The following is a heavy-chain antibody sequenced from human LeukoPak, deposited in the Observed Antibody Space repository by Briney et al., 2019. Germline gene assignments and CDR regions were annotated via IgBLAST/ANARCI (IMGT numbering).Heavy chain of an antibody. Sequence: ASVKVSCKASGYTFTNYGISWVRQAPGQGLEWMGWISSYNGNTNYAQKLQGRVTMTTDTSTSTAYMELRSLRSDDTAVYYCARKTGSLDSYYDFWSGHHASYAFDIWGQGTMVTVSS. V-gene: IGHV1-18*01. D-gene: IGHD3-3*01. CDR1: GYTFTNYG. CDR2: ISSYNGNT. J-gene: IGHJ3*02. CDR3: ARKTGSLDSYYDFWSGHHASYAFDI.